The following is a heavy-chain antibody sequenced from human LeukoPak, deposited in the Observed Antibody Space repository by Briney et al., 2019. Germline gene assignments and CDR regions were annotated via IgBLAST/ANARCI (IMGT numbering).Heavy chain of an antibody. Sequence: ASVKVSCKASGYTFPGYYMHWVRQAPGQGLEWMGWINPNSGGTNYAQKFQGRVTMTRDTSISTAYMELSRLRSDDTAVYYCARGTLSIRFLEWLQAYNWFDPWGQGTLVTVSS. CDR1: GYTFPGYY. D-gene: IGHD3-3*01. J-gene: IGHJ5*02. CDR2: INPNSGGT. CDR3: ARGTLSIRFLEWLQAYNWFDP. V-gene: IGHV1-2*02.